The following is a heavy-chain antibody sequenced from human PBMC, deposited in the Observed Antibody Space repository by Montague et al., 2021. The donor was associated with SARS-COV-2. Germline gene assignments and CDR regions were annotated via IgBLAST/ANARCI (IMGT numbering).Heavy chain of an antibody. V-gene: IGHV4-39*01. D-gene: IGHD3-22*01. CDR2: IHYSGST. Sequence: SETLSLTCTVSGGSISSSSYYWGWLRQPPGEGLEWIGSIHYSGSTYYNPSLKSRVTISVDTSKNQFSLKLSSVTAADTAVYYCARQGPFTMMIGNIFDYWGQGTLVTVSS. CDR1: GGSISSSSYY. CDR3: ARQGPFTMMIGNIFDY. J-gene: IGHJ4*02.